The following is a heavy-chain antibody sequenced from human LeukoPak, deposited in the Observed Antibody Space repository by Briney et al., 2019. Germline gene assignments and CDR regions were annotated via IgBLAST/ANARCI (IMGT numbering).Heavy chain of an antibody. V-gene: IGHV4-39*01. CDR3: ARRGDH. J-gene: IGHJ4*02. Sequence: SETLSLTCTVSGGSISSDSYYWGWIRQPPGKGLEWIGSIYYSGITHYKPSLKSRVTISADTSKNQFSLKLSSVTAADTAVYYCARRGDHWGQGTLVTVSS. CDR1: GGSISSDSYY. CDR2: IYYSGIT. D-gene: IGHD3-16*01.